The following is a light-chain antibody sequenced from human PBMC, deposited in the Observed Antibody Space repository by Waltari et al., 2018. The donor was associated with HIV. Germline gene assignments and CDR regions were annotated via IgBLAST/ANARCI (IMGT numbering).Light chain of an antibody. J-gene: IGLJ3*02. CDR3: QAWGSTTSGV. Sequence: SYEVTQPPSVAVSPGQTATITCSGYELGDKYTFWYQQKPGQSPILFIYQDNKRPSGIPERFSGSSSGHTATLTISGTLPMDEADYYCQAWGSTTSGVFGRGTRLTVL. CDR1: ELGDKY. V-gene: IGLV3-1*01. CDR2: QDN.